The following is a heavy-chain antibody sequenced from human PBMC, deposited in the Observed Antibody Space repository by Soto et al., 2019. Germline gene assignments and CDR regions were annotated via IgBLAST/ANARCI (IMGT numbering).Heavy chain of an antibody. D-gene: IGHD2-15*01. CDR1: GCSISSYY. CDR2: IYYSGST. CDR3: ARAVVVVAATPNRFYQ. J-gene: IGHJ5*02. V-gene: IGHV4-59*01. Sequence: VSLTCTVSGCSISSYYWSWIRQPPGKGLEWIGYIYYSGSTNYNPSLKSRVTISVDTSKNQFSLKLSSVTAADTAVYYCARAVVVVAATPNRFYQWGQRALVT.